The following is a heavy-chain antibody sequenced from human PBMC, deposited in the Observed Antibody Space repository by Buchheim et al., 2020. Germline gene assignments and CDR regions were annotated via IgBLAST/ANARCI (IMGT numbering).Heavy chain of an antibody. Sequence: QVQLQESGPGLVKPSGTLSLTCAVSSGSIGSGNWWSWVRQPPGKGLEWIGEIYHSGSTNFNASLKSRVSMSMDKSKNQFSLTLKSVSAADTAVYYCARLSGLKALDHWGPGTL. J-gene: IGHJ5*02. CDR3: ARLSGLKALDH. CDR1: SGSIGSGNW. V-gene: IGHV4-4*02. CDR2: IYHSGST.